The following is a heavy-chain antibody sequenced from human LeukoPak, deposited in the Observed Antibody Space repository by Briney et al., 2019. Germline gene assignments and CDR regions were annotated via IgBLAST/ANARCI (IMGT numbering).Heavy chain of an antibody. CDR1: GFTFNSYG. V-gene: IGHV3-30*18. J-gene: IGHJ4*02. D-gene: IGHD6-19*01. Sequence: GGSLRLSCAASGFTFNSYGMHWVRQAPGKGLEWVAVISYDGNDKFYRDSVKGRFTISRDNSKNTLYLQMNSLRAEDTAVYYCAKDSGYSSGWYGVFDYWGQGTLVTVSS. CDR2: ISYDGNDK. CDR3: AKDSGYSSGWYGVFDY.